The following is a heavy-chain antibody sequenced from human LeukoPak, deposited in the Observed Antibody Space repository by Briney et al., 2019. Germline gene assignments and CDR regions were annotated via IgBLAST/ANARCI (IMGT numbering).Heavy chain of an antibody. J-gene: IGHJ4*02. CDR2: ISYDGSNK. CDR1: GFTFSSYG. Sequence: GRSLRLSCAASGFTFSSYGMHWVRQAPGKGLEWVAVISYDGSNKYYADSVKGRFTISRDNAKNTLYLQMNSLRVEDAAVYYCATIAATGLGWGQGTLVTVSS. V-gene: IGHV3-30*03. D-gene: IGHD6-13*01. CDR3: ATIAATGLG.